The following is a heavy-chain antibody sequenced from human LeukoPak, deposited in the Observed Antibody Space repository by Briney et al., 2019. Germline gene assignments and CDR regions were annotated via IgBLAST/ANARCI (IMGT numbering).Heavy chain of an antibody. CDR1: GYTFTSYG. CDR3: ARDPTYYYGSGSYGTSMDV. J-gene: IGHJ6*02. CDR2: ISAYNGNT. Sequence: ASVKVSCKASGYTFTSYGISWVRQAPGQGLEWMGWISAYNGNTNYAQKLQGRVTMTTDTSTSTAYMELRSLRAEDTAVYYCARDPTYYYGSGSYGTSMDVWGQGTTVTVSS. D-gene: IGHD3-10*01. V-gene: IGHV1-18*01.